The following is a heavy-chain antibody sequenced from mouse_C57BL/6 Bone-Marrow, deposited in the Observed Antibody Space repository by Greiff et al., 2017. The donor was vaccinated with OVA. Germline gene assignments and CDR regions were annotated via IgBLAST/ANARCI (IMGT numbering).Heavy chain of an antibody. CDR1: GFTFSDYG. J-gene: IGHJ4*01. V-gene: IGHV5-17*01. CDR2: ISSGSSTI. D-gene: IGHD2-1*01. Sequence: DVQLVESGGGLVKPGGSLKLSCAASGFTFSDYGMHWVRQAPEKGLEWVAYISSGSSTIYYADTVKGRFTISRDNAKNTLFLQMTSLRSEDTAMYYCAIYGNYYAMDYWGQGTSVTVSS. CDR3: AIYGNYYAMDY.